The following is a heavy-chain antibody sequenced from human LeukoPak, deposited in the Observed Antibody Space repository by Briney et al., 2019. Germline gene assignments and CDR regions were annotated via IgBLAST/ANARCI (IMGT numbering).Heavy chain of an antibody. CDR3: ARAPSEIGGYYPEYFRH. Sequence: GGSLRLSCAASEFTFSTYWMHWVRQAPGKGLVWVSRIKSDGGTNYADSVKGRFTISRDNAKKTVSLQMNSLRPEDTGVYYCARAPSEIGGYYPEYFRHWGQGALVTVSS. D-gene: IGHD3-22*01. J-gene: IGHJ1*01. V-gene: IGHV3-74*01. CDR1: EFTFSTYW. CDR2: IKSDGGT.